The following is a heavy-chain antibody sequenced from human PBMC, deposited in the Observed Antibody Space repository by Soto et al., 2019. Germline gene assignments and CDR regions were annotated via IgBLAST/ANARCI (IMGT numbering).Heavy chain of an antibody. CDR3: TTGGSGRDWYFDL. CDR2: IKSKTDGGTT. CDR1: GSTFSNAW. V-gene: IGHV3-15*01. Sequence: GGSLRLSCAASGSTFSNAWMSWVRQAPGKGLEWVGRIKSKTDGGTTDYAAPVKGRFTISRGDSKNTLYLQMNSLKTEDTAVYYCTTGGSGRDWYFDLWGRGTLVTVSS. D-gene: IGHD3-10*01. J-gene: IGHJ2*01.